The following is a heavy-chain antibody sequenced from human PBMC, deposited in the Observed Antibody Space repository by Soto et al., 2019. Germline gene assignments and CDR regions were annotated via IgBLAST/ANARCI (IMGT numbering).Heavy chain of an antibody. J-gene: IGHJ6*02. CDR3: ARGGYSYGHATYYYYGMDV. V-gene: IGHV4-59*01. CDR2: IYYSGST. CDR1: GGSISSYY. Sequence: SETLSLTCTVSGGSISSYYWSWIRQPPGKGLEWIGYIYYSGSTNYNPSLKSRVTISVDTSKNQFSLKLSSVTAADTAVYYCARGGYSYGHATYYYYGMDVWGQGTTVTVSS. D-gene: IGHD5-18*01.